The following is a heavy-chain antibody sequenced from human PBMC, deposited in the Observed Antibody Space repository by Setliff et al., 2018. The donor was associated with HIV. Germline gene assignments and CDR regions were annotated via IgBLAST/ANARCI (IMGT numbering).Heavy chain of an antibody. Sequence: GASVMVSCKASGYTFTGYYMHWVRQAPGQGLEWMGWINPNGGGTNYAQKFRGRVTMTRDTSISTAYMELSRLRSDDTAVYYCARGSLLGYFDWLFPDWGQGTRVTVSS. CDR2: INPNGGGT. V-gene: IGHV1-2*02. J-gene: IGHJ4*02. CDR1: GYTFTGYY. D-gene: IGHD3-9*01. CDR3: ARGSLLGYFDWLFPD.